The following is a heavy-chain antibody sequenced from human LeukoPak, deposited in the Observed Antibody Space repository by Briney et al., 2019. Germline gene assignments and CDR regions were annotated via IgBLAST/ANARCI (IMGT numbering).Heavy chain of an antibody. D-gene: IGHD3-3*01. V-gene: IGHV3-23*01. J-gene: IGHJ4*02. CDR2: ISNSGDRT. CDR1: GFTFNSYA. Sequence: GGSLRLSCAASGFTFNSYAMSWARQAPGKGLECVSIISNSGDRTYYTDSVKGRFTISRDNSKNTLYLQMNTLTAEDTAVYFCATNWNFDYWGQGTLVTVSS. CDR3: ATNWNFDY.